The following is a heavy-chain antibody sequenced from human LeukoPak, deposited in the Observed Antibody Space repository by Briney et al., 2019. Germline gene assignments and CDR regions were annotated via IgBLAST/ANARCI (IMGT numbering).Heavy chain of an antibody. V-gene: IGHV3-21*01. Sequence: GGSLRLSCAASGFTFSSYSMNWVRQAPGKGLEWVSSISSSSSYIYYADSVKGRFTISRDNAKNSLYLQMNSLRAEDTAVYYCASGRPDELELRADFDYWGQGTLVTVSS. J-gene: IGHJ4*02. CDR2: ISSSSSYI. D-gene: IGHD1-7*01. CDR1: GFTFSSYS. CDR3: ASGRPDELELRADFDY.